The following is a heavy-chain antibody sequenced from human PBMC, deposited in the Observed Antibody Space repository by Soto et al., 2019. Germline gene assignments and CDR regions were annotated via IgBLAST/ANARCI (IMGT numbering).Heavy chain of an antibody. CDR1: GGSISSYY. CDR3: ARGSPNYSYYYYVDV. V-gene: IGHV4-59*01. Sequence: QVQLQESGPGLVKPSETLSLTCTVSGGSISSYYWSWIRQPPGKGLEWIGCIYYSGSTNYNPSLKSRVTISVDTSKNQFSLKLSSVTAADTAVYFCARGSPNYSYYYYVDVWGKGTTVTVSS. CDR2: IYYSGST. J-gene: IGHJ6*03.